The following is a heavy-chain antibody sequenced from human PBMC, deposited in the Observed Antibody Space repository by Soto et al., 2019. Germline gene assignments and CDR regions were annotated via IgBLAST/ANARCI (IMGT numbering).Heavy chain of an antibody. D-gene: IGHD6-19*01. CDR1: GFTFGDYA. Sequence: GGSLRLSCTASGFTFGDYAMSWVRQAPGKGLEWVGFIRGKAYGGTTEYAASVKGRFTISRDDSKSIAYLQMNSLKTEDTAVYYCTRTWGSGWRNDAFDIWGQGTMVTVSS. J-gene: IGHJ3*02. CDR2: IRGKAYGGTT. V-gene: IGHV3-49*04. CDR3: TRTWGSGWRNDAFDI.